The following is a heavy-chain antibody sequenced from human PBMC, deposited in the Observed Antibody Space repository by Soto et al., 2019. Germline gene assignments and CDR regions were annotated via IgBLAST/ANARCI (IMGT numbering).Heavy chain of an antibody. CDR2: INTYNGNT. J-gene: IGHJ2*01. CDR3: ARGVDKWLQLTPFDL. Sequence: QVQLAQSGPEVKKPGASVKVSCKASGYTFSSHSISWMRQAPGQGLEWMGWINTYNGNTQYTQKPQGRDTLTTDTSTTTAYMELRSLRSDDTAVYYCARGVDKWLQLTPFDLWGRCTLVTVSS. V-gene: IGHV1-18*04. D-gene: IGHD1-1*01. CDR1: GYTFSSHS.